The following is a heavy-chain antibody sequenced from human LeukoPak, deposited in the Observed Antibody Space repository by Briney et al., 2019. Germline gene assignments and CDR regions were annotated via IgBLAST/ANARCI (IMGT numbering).Heavy chain of an antibody. Sequence: ASVKVSCKASGYTFTGYYMHWVRQAPGQGLEWMGIINPSGGSTSYAQKFQGRVTMTRDMSTSTVYMELSSLRSEDTAVYCCARASRELVNSEYDAFDIWGQGTMVTVSS. D-gene: IGHD1-26*01. CDR2: INPSGGST. CDR3: ARASRELVNSEYDAFDI. V-gene: IGHV1-46*01. J-gene: IGHJ3*02. CDR1: GYTFTGYY.